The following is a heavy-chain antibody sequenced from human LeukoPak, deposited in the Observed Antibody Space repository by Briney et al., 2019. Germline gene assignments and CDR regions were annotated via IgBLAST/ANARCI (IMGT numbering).Heavy chain of an antibody. Sequence: GSLRLSCAASGFTFSSYSMNWVRPAPGKGLEWVSSISSSSSYIYYADSVKGRFTISRDNAKNSLYLQMNSLRAEDTAVYYCARGGAVVGPFDYWGQGTLVTVSS. V-gene: IGHV3-21*01. D-gene: IGHD2-15*01. CDR1: GFTFSSYS. J-gene: IGHJ4*02. CDR3: ARGGAVVGPFDY. CDR2: ISSSSSYI.